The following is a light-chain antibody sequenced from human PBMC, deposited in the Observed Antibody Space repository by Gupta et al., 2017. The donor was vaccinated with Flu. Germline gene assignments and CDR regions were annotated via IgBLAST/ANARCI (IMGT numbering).Light chain of an antibody. CDR2: GAS. CDR1: QSVSSSY. J-gene: IGKJ2*02. V-gene: IGKV3-20*01. CDR3: QHDCSSLCT. Sequence: EIVLTQSPGTLSLSPGERATLSCRASQSVSSSYLAWYQQKPVQAPRLLIYGASSRATVIPDRFSGSGSGTDFTLTISRLEPEDFALYYCQHDCSSLCTFGQGTKMEIK.